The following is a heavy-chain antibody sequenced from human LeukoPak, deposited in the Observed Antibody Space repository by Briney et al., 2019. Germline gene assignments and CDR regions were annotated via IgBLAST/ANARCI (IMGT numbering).Heavy chain of an antibody. D-gene: IGHD4-11*01. V-gene: IGHV3-49*04. J-gene: IGHJ5*02. CDR3: TRIENLHGFDP. CDR2: IRSKAYGGTK. CDR1: GFTFGDYA. Sequence: HPGGSLRLSCAASGFTFGDYAMSWVRQAPGKGLEWVGFIRSKAYGGTKEYAASVKGRFTISRDDSKSIAYLQMNSLKTEDTAVYYCTRIENLHGFDPWGQGTLVTVSS.